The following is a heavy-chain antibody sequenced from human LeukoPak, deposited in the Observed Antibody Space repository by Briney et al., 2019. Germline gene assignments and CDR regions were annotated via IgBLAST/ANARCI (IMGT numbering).Heavy chain of an antibody. CDR1: GFTFDDYG. D-gene: IGHD5-24*01. V-gene: IGHV3-66*01. J-gene: IGHJ3*02. CDR3: AARRSLAFDI. CDR2: IYSGGST. Sequence: GGSLRLSCAASGFTFDDYGMSWVRQAPGKGLEWVSVIYSGGSTYYADSVKGRFTISRDNSKNTLYLQMNSLRAEDTAVYYCAARRSLAFDIWGQGTMVTVSS.